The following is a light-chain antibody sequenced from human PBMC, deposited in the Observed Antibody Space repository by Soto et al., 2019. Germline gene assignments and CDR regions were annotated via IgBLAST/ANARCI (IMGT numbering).Light chain of an antibody. CDR3: QQIYVSRYI. Sequence: DIQMTQSPSSLSASLGDRVTITCRASQSISVYLNWYQQKPGKAPQLLIYAASYLQTGVPSRFSGSGCGPDFTPPLSSLQPEYLAPYYGQQIYVSRYILGRGTRLNI. CDR2: AAS. J-gene: IGKJ2*01. CDR1: QSISVY. V-gene: IGKV1-39*01.